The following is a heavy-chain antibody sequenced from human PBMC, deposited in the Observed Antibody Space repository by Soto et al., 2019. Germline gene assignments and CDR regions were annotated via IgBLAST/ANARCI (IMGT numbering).Heavy chain of an antibody. CDR1: GYTFTGYY. J-gene: IGHJ4*02. Sequence: ASVKVSCKASGYTFTGYYMHWVRQAPGQGLEWMGWISAYNGNTHYEEKLQGRVTLTTDISTSTAYMELRSLRSDDTAVYFCARGGQWDFLSDYWGQGTLVTVSS. CDR2: ISAYNGNT. CDR3: ARGGQWDFLSDY. V-gene: IGHV1-18*04. D-gene: IGHD1-26*01.